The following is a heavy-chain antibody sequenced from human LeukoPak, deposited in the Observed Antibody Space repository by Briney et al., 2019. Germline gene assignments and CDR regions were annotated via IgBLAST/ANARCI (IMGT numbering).Heavy chain of an antibody. J-gene: IGHJ6*03. D-gene: IGHD3-22*01. V-gene: IGHV1-69*05. Sequence: ASVKVSCKASGGTFSSCAISWVRQAPGQGLEWMGGIIPIFGTANYAQKFQGRVTITTDESTSTAYMELSSLRSEDTAVYYCARSDYYDSSGYSYYYYMDVWGKGTTVTVSS. CDR2: IIPIFGTA. CDR1: GGTFSSCA. CDR3: ARSDYYDSSGYSYYYYMDV.